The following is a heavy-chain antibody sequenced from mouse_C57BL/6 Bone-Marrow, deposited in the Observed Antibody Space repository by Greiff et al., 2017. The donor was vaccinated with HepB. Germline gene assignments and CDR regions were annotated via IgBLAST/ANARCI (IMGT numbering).Heavy chain of an antibody. D-gene: IGHD2-3*01. CDR2: IDPETGGT. Sequence: QVQLQQSGAELVRPGASVTLSCKASGYTFTDYEMHWVKQTPVHGLEWIGAIDPETGGTAYNQKFKGKAILTADKSSSTAYMELRSLTSEDSDVYDGTRADDGYYRYWFAYWGQGTRVTVSA. V-gene: IGHV1-15*01. J-gene: IGHJ3*01. CDR3: TRADDGYYRYWFAY. CDR1: GYTFTDYE.